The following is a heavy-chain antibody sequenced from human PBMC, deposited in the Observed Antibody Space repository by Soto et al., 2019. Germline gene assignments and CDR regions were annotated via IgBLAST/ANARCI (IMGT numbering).Heavy chain of an antibody. J-gene: IGHJ4*02. D-gene: IGHD3-16*01. V-gene: IGHV3-43*01. CDR1: GLTFDDYT. CDR3: AKDAGGTRKGGYFGY. CDR2: ISWDGGST. Sequence: GGSLRLSCLASGLTFDDYTMHWVRQAPGKGLEWVSLISWDGGSTYYADSVKGRFTISRDNSKNSLYLQMNSLRTEDTALYYCAKDAGGTRKGGYFGYWRQGTRGEVSS.